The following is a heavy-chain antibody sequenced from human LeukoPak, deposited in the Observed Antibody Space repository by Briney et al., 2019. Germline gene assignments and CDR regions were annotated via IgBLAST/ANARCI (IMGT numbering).Heavy chain of an antibody. J-gene: IGHJ4*02. CDR3: ARVGSPTYGDFDY. V-gene: IGHV3-53*01. Sequence: GGSLRLSCAASGFSVSYNNMNWVRQAPGKGLEWVSVIQGGGNTYYADSVKGRFTISRDNSKNTLYLQMSSLRVEDTAFYYCARVGSPTYGDFDYWGQGTLVTVSS. CDR1: GFSVSYNN. D-gene: IGHD4-17*01. CDR2: IQGGGNT.